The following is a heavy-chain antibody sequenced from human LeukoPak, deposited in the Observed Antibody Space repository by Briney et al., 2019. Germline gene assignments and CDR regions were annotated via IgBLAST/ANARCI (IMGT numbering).Heavy chain of an antibody. CDR1: GFTFNNYG. J-gene: IGHJ6*02. CDR3: ARASRLDSSGYYSGMDV. D-gene: IGHD3-22*01. Sequence: GGSVRLSCAASGFTFNNYGMHWARQAPGKGLEWVAVIWYDGSNKYYADSVKGRFTISRDNPKNTLYLQMNSLRAEDTAVYYCARASRLDSSGYYSGMDVWGRETTVTVSS. CDR2: IWYDGSNK. V-gene: IGHV3-33*01.